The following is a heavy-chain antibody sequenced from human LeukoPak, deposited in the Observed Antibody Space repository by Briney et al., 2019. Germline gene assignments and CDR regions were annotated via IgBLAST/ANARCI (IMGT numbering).Heavy chain of an antibody. V-gene: IGHV4-31*03. D-gene: IGHD3-22*01. J-gene: IGHJ4*02. CDR2: IYYSGST. CDR1: GGSISSGGYY. Sequence: PSETLSLTCTVSGGSISSGGYYWSWIRQHPGKGLEWIRYIYYSGSTSYNPSLKSRVTISIDTSENQFSLKLSSVTAADTAVYCCARDYDTSGYYPGYWGQGTLVTVSS. CDR3: ARDYDTSGYYPGY.